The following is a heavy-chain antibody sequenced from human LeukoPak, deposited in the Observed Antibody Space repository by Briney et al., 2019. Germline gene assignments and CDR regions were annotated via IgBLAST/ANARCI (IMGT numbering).Heavy chain of an antibody. D-gene: IGHD3-22*01. CDR1: GYSITSYW. CDR3: ARPLYYYDSSGYYGSAFDI. CDR2: ISTGDSDT. J-gene: IGHJ3*02. V-gene: IGHV5-51*03. Sequence: GESLMISCKGSGYSITSYWIGWVRQMPGKGVEWMGIISTGDSDTRYSPSFQSEVTISADKSNRPAHLQWSSLKASDTAMYYCARPLYYYDSSGYYGSAFDIWGQGTMVTVSS.